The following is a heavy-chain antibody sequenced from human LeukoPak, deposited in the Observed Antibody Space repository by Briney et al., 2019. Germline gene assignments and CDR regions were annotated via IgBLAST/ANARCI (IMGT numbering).Heavy chain of an antibody. J-gene: IGHJ4*02. CDR3: ARDYGGNSGGDY. CDR1: GYTFTGYY. D-gene: IGHD4-23*01. Sequence: ASVKVSCKASGYTFTGYYIHWVRQAPGQGLEWMGWINANSGGTNYAQKLQGRVTMTRDTSISTAYMELSSLRSDDTAVYYCARDYGGNSGGDYWGQGALGSVSS. CDR2: INANSGGT. V-gene: IGHV1-2*02.